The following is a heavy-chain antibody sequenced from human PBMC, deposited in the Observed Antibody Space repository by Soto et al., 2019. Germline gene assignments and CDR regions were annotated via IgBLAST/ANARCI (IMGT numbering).Heavy chain of an antibody. J-gene: IGHJ6*01. Sequence: QVQLVESGGGLVQPGRSLRLSCAASGFTFSSYGMHWVRQAPGKGLEWVAVISYDGSNKYYADSVKGRFTISRDNSKNTLFLQTNSLRAEDTAVDYCAKDLQGGMDVW. D-gene: IGHD1-1*01. CDR2: ISYDGSNK. CDR3: AKDLQGGMDV. CDR1: GFTFSSYG. V-gene: IGHV3-30*18.